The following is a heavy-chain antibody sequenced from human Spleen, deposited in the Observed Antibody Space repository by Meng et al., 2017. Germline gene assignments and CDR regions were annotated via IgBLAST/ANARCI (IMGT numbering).Heavy chain of an antibody. Sequence: QGQLQQWGAGLLNPSETPSLTCVVSGGSFSDYYWSWIRQPPGKGLEWIGEINHSGSTNYNPSLESRATISVDTSQNNLSLKLSSVTAADSAVYYCARGPTTMAHDFDYWGQGTLVTVSS. V-gene: IGHV4-34*01. CDR3: ARGPTTMAHDFDY. CDR2: INHSGST. J-gene: IGHJ4*02. D-gene: IGHD4-11*01. CDR1: GGSFSDYY.